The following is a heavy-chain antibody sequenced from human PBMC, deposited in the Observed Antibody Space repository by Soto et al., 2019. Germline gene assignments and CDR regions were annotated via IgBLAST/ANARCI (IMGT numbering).Heavy chain of an antibody. CDR1: GGSISSGGYS. D-gene: IGHD3-10*01. CDR3: DREGRFRDYFGIDV. V-gene: IGHV4-30-2*01. J-gene: IGHJ6*02. CDR2: IDHSGST. Sequence: KTSETLSPTCAVSGGSISSGGYSWSWIRQPPGKGLEWIGYIDHSGSTYYNPSLKSRVTISVDRSKNQFSLKLSSVTAADTAVYLCDREGRFRDYFGIDVWGQGTTVTVSS.